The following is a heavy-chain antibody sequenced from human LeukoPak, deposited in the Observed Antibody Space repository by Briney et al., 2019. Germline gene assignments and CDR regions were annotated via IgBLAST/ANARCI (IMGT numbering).Heavy chain of an antibody. Sequence: PSETLSLTCAVYGGSFSGYYWSWIRQPAGRGLEWIGRIYTSGSTNYNPSLKSRVTISVDTSKNQFSLKLSSVTAADTAVYYCARDRARRGIDYWGQGTLVTVSS. CDR1: GGSFSGYY. V-gene: IGHV4-4*07. CDR2: IYTSGST. CDR3: ARDRARRGIDY. D-gene: IGHD3-10*01. J-gene: IGHJ4*02.